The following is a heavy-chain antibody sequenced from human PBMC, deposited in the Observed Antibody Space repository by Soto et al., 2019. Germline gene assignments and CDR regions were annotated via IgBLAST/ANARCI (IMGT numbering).Heavy chain of an antibody. V-gene: IGHV4-39*01. D-gene: IGHD6-19*01. CDR2: IHYSGRV. Sequence: PSETLSLTCTVSGVSISGSHCHLIWNRPPPGKGLEWIGSIHYSGRVFYKSSLLCRVTISVDTSNNQFSLDLNSVTATDMAVYYCTLAPAIEVACTDVWGQGPPVTVS. CDR3: TLAPAIEVACTDV. CDR1: GVSISGSHCH. J-gene: IGHJ6*02.